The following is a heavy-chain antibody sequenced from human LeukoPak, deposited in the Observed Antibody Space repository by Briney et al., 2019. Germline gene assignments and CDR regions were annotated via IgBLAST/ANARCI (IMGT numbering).Heavy chain of an antibody. CDR2: ISSSSSYI. V-gene: IGHV3-21*04. CDR3: AKDRHYDFWSGYYFGWFDP. J-gene: IGHJ5*02. D-gene: IGHD3-3*01. CDR1: GFTFSSYS. Sequence: GGSLRLSCAASGFTFSSYSMNWVRQAPGKGLEWVSSISSSSSYIYYADSVKGRFTISRDNAKNSLYLQMNSLRAEDTAVYYCAKDRHYDFWSGYYFGWFDPWGQGTLVTVSS.